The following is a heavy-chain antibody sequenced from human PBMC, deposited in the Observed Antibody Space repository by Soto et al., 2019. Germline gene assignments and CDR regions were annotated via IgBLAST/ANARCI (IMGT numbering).Heavy chain of an antibody. Sequence: GGSLRLSCAASGFTFSSYGMHWVRQAPGKGLEWVAVIWYDGSNKYYADSVKGRFTISRDNSKNTLYLQMNSLRAEDTAVYYCARDPSLRIVGAGGTDYWGQGTLVTVSS. D-gene: IGHD1-26*01. CDR1: GFTFSSYG. CDR2: IWYDGSNK. J-gene: IGHJ4*02. CDR3: ARDPSLRIVGAGGTDY. V-gene: IGHV3-33*01.